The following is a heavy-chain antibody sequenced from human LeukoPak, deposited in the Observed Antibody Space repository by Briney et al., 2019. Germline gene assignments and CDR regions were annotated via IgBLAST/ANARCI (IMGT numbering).Heavy chain of an antibody. CDR3: ARSPTWNAWYFDL. CDR2: IIPILGIA. D-gene: IGHD1-1*01. J-gene: IGHJ2*01. V-gene: IGHV1-69*04. CDR1: GYTFTSYD. Sequence: ASVKVSRKASGYTFTSYDINWVRQATGQGLEWMGRIIPILGIANYAQKFQGRVTITADKSTSTAYMELSSLRSEDTAVYYCARSPTWNAWYFDLWGRGTLVTVSS.